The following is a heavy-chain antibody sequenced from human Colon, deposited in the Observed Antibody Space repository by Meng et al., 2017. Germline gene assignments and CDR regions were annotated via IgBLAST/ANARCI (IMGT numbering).Heavy chain of an antibody. V-gene: IGHV4-4*02. CDR1: GASISTTNW. D-gene: IGHD2-8*01. J-gene: IGHJ5*02. CDR3: TRDRRDNVVSNTLLRGFDT. CDR2: FHHSGAI. Sequence: HVKLHESGLRLGKPSGTLSPTCAVSGASISTTNWWSWIRQPPGQGLEWIGEFHHSGAINYNPSLKSRVSITIDKPKNQFSQNLNSVTAADTTANFCTRDRRDNVVSNTLLRGFDTWGQWTLVTVSS.